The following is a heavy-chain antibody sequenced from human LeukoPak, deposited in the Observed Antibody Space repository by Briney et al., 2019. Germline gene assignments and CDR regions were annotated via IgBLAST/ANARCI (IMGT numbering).Heavy chain of an antibody. D-gene: IGHD3-10*02. Sequence: GGSLKLSCAASGFTFSSYEMNWVRQAPGKGLEWVSYISSSGSTIYYADSVKGRFTISRDNAKNSLYLQMNSLRAEDTAVYYCAELGITTIGGVWGKGTTVTISS. CDR2: ISSSGSTI. V-gene: IGHV3-48*03. CDR1: GFTFSSYE. CDR3: AELGITTIGGV. J-gene: IGHJ6*04.